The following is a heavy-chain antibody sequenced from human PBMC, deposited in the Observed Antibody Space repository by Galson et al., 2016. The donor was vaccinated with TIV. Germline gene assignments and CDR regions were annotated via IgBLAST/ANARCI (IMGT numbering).Heavy chain of an antibody. J-gene: IGHJ3*02. Sequence: SETLSLTCTVSGASVIGGHHYWNWFRQPPGKGLEWIGYLSDVNGNTNYNPSLKSRVSISRDTSKNLLSLELTSVTAADTAMYYCARDVYWSFYYTRAGTFDIWGQGTMVTVSS. CDR1: GASVIGGHHY. CDR2: LSDVNGNT. D-gene: IGHD3-3*01. CDR3: ARDVYWSFYYTRAGTFDI. V-gene: IGHV4-61*03.